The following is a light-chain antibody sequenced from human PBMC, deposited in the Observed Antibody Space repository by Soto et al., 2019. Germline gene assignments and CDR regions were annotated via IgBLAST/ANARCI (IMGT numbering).Light chain of an antibody. J-gene: IGKJ1*01. V-gene: IGKV3-20*01. CDR2: GAY. Sequence: EIVLTQSPGTLSLSPGERATLSCRASQSVSSSYLAWYPQKPGQAHRLLIYGAYSRATGIQDRFSGSGSGTDFTLTIRRLEPEDFAVYYCKQYDSSPKTFGQGPKVDNK. CDR1: QSVSSSY. CDR3: KQYDSSPKT.